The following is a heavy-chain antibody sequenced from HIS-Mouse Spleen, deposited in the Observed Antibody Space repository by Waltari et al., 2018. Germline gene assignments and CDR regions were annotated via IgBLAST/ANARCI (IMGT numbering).Heavy chain of an antibody. D-gene: IGHD6-6*01. CDR1: GGSFSGYY. J-gene: IGHJ4*02. Sequence: QVQLQQWGAGLLKPSETLSLTCAVYGGSFSGYYWSWIRQPPGKGLAWIGEVNHSGSTNSNPSLKRRVTISVDTSKNQFSLKLSSVTAADTAVYYCARKWFGYSSSWDYFDYWGQGTLVTVSS. CDR3: ARKWFGYSSSWDYFDY. CDR2: VNHSGST. V-gene: IGHV4-34*01.